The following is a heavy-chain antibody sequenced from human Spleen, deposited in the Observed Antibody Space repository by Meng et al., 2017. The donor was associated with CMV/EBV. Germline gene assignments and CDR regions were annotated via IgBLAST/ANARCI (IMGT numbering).Heavy chain of an antibody. CDR2: IYCDYDK. Sequence: FSGFSLSTSDVSVCWIRQPPGRALEWLTLIYCDYDKRYSPSLKSRLTITKDTSKNQVVLTMTNMDPVDTATYYCAHRRYYDSSGYLYFGYWGQGTLVTVS. V-gene: IGHV2-5*02. D-gene: IGHD3-22*01. J-gene: IGHJ4*02. CDR3: AHRRYYDSSGYLYFGY. CDR1: GFSLSTSDVS.